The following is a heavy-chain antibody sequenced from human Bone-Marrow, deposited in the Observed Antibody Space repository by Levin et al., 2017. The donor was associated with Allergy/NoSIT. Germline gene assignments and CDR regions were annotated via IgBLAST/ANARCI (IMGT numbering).Heavy chain of an antibody. V-gene: IGHV4-59*01. J-gene: IGHJ4*02. D-gene: IGHD3-22*01. CDR2: IYYSGST. CDR1: GSSISCCY. CDR3: ARADAYYLDSSGQSYGYYFDN. Sequence: SETLSLTCSVSGSSISCCYWSWIRQSPGKGLEWIGYIYYSGSTNYNPSLKSRVTISVDTSKNQLSLKLSSVTAADTAIYYCARADAYYLDSSGQSYGYYFDNWGQGTLVTVSS.